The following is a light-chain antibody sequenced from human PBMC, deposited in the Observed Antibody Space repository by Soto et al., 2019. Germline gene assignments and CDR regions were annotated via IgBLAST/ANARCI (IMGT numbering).Light chain of an antibody. V-gene: IGKV3-15*01. J-gene: IGKJ1*01. CDR1: QSVSSK. CDR3: QQFNNWPRT. CDR2: DAS. Sequence: ELVLTQSPGALTQSPGARATLSCKASQSVSSKLAWYQQKPGQAPRLLIYDASTRATGIPARFSGSGSGTEFTLTISSLQSEDFAVYYCQQFNNWPRTVGKGTKVAIK.